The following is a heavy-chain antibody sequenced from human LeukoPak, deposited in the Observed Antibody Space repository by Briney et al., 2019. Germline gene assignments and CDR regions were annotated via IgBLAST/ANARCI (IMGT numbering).Heavy chain of an antibody. Sequence: PSETLSLTCAVYGGSFSGYYWSWIRQPPGKGLEWIGYIYYSGSTNYNPSLKSRVTISVDTSKNQFSLKLSSVTAADTAVYYCARKKWELRSWYFDLWGRGTLVTVSS. J-gene: IGHJ2*01. CDR3: ARKKWELRSWYFDL. V-gene: IGHV4-59*01. CDR2: IYYSGST. CDR1: GGSFSGYY. D-gene: IGHD1-26*01.